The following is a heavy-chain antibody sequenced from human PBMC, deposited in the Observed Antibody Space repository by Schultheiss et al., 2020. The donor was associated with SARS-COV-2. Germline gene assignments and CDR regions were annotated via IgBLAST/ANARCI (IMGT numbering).Heavy chain of an antibody. V-gene: IGHV4-28*03. CDR3: ARDGTVTTSIFDY. Sequence: SQTLSLTCAVSGYSISSSNWWGWIRQSPGKGLEWIGEINHSGSTNYNPSLKSRVTMSVDTSKNQFSLKLSSVTAADTAVYYCARDGTVTTSIFDYWGQGTLVTVSS. J-gene: IGHJ4*02. D-gene: IGHD4-17*01. CDR2: INHSGST. CDR1: GYSISSSNW.